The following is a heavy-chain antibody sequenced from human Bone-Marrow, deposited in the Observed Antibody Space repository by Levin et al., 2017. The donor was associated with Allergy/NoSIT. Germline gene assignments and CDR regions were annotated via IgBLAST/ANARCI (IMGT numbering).Heavy chain of an antibody. CDR3: ARCGSRFYNFWTGTVYYFEK. V-gene: IGHV1-46*01. CDR1: GYTFTTYY. D-gene: IGHD3/OR15-3a*01. J-gene: IGHJ4*02. Sequence: PGGSLRLSCKASGYTFTTYYLHWVRQAPGQGPEWMGMINPSTGTTTYSQKFQGRVTMTRDTSANTVYMEVSSLRSEDTAVYYCARCGSRFYNFWTGTVYYFEKWGQGTLVTVSS. CDR2: INPSTGTT.